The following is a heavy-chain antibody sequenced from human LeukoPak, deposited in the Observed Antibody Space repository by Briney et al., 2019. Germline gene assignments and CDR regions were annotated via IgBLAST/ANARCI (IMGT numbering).Heavy chain of an antibody. CDR1: GGTFISYA. Sequence: ASVKVSCKASGGTFISYAISWVRQAPGQGLEWMGGIIPIFGTANYAQKFQGRVTITADESTSTAYMELSSLRSEDTAVYYCASPYGSGRYNWFDPWGQGTLVTVSS. D-gene: IGHD3-10*01. CDR2: IIPIFGTA. J-gene: IGHJ5*02. V-gene: IGHV1-69*13. CDR3: ASPYGSGRYNWFDP.